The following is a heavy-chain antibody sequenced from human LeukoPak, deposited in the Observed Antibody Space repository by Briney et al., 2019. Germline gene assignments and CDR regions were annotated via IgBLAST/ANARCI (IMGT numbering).Heavy chain of an antibody. CDR3: ARVGQWLGFAWFDP. CDR2: IYYSGST. J-gene: IGHJ5*02. CDR1: GGSISSGGYS. Sequence: SETLSLTCAVSGGSISSGGYSWSWIRQPPGKGLEWIGYIYYSGSTYYNPSLKSRVTISVDTSKNQFSLKLSSVTAADTAVYYCARVGQWLGFAWFDPWGQGTLVTVSS. V-gene: IGHV4-30-4*07. D-gene: IGHD6-19*01.